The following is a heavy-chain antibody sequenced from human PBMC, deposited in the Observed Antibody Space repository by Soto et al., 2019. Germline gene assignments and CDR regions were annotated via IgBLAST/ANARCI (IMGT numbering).Heavy chain of an antibody. CDR1: GFTVSSNY. J-gene: IGHJ6*02. D-gene: IGHD3-10*01. Sequence: GGSLRLSCAASGFTVSSNYMSWVRQAPGKGLEWVSVIYSGGSTYYADSVKGRFTISRHNSKNTLYLQMNSLRAEDTAVYYCARDRGVTDYGYYYCMDVWCQGTTVTVSS. CDR2: IYSGGST. CDR3: ARDRGVTDYGYYYCMDV. V-gene: IGHV3-53*04.